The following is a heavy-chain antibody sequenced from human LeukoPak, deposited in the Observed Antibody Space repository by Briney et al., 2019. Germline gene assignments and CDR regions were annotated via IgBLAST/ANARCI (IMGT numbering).Heavy chain of an antibody. V-gene: IGHV3-48*01. CDR1: GFTFSSYS. J-gene: IGHJ6*02. CDR2: ISSSGSTI. Sequence: GGSLRLSCAASGFTFSSYSMNWVRQAPGKGLEWVSYISSSGSTIYYADSVKGRFTISRDNAKNSLYLQMNSLRAEDTAVYYCARDGPNYGMDVWGQGTTVTVSS. CDR3: ARDGPNYGMDV.